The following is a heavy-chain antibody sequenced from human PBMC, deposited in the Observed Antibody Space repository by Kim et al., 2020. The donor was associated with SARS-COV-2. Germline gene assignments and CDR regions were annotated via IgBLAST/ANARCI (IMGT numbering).Heavy chain of an antibody. Sequence: YAQRFQGRVTMTSDTSTRTVYLELGSLRSADTAMYYCAREPARLLYFDSWGQGTLVTVSS. J-gene: IGHJ4*02. V-gene: IGHV1-46*01. D-gene: IGHD2-21*01. CDR3: AREPARLLYFDS.